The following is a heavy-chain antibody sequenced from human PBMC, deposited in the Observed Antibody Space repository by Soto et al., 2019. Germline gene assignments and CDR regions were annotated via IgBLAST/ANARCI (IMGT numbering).Heavy chain of an antibody. Sequence: ASVKVSCKASGYTFTSYDINWVRQATGQGLEWMGWMNPNSGNTGYAQKFQGRVTMTTDTSTTTAYMELRSLRSDDTAVFYCARIRDLRFFDWLYFDYWGQGTLVTVSS. CDR3: ARIRDLRFFDWLYFDY. V-gene: IGHV1-8*01. D-gene: IGHD3-9*01. CDR2: MNPNSGNT. J-gene: IGHJ4*02. CDR1: GYTFTSYD.